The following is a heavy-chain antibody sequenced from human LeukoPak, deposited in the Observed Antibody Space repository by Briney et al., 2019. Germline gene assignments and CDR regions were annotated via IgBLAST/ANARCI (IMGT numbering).Heavy chain of an antibody. V-gene: IGHV4-34*01. CDR3: ARGARSYYGSGRGWYYYYMDV. J-gene: IGHJ6*03. D-gene: IGHD3-10*01. CDR2: INHSGST. CDR1: GGSFSGYY. Sequence: PSETLSLTCAVHGGSFSGYYWSWIRQPPGKGLEWIGEINHSGSTNYNPSLKSRVTISVDTSKNQFSLKLSSVTAADTAVYYCARGARSYYGSGRGWYYYYMDVWAKGPRSPSP.